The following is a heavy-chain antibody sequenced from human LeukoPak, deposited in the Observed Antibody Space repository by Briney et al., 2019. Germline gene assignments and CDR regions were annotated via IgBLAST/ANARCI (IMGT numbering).Heavy chain of an antibody. D-gene: IGHD1-20*01. CDR3: TRPHKGYNWNDARAFDI. CDR1: GFTFSGSA. Sequence: GGPLKLSCAASGFTFSGSAMHWVRQASGKGLEWVGRIRSKANSYATAYAASVKGRFTISRDDSKNTAYLQMNSLKTGDTAVYYCTRPHKGYNWNDARAFDIWGQGTMVTVSS. J-gene: IGHJ3*02. V-gene: IGHV3-73*01. CDR2: IRSKANSYAT.